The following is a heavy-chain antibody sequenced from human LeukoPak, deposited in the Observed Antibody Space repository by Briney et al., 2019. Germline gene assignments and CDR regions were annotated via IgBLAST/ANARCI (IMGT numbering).Heavy chain of an antibody. CDR2: INGDGSNT. Sequence: VRLSCAERGVNYKSNWMRWLHQAPRKGLVWVSCINGDGSNTRYADSVKGRFTISRDNAKNTLYLQVNSLRAEDTAVYYCARTPRLDYWGQGTLVTVSS. CDR3: ARTPRLDY. CDR1: GVNYKSNW. V-gene: IGHV3-74*01. J-gene: IGHJ4*02.